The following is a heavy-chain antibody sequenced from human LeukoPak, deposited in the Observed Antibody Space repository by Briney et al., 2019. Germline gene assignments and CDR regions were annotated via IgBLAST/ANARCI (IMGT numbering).Heavy chain of an antibody. J-gene: IGHJ4*02. D-gene: IGHD4-17*01. CDR2: ISSNSSYI. V-gene: IGHV3-21*01. CDR1: GFTFSSYA. CDR3: ARDLNPTVTPYDY. Sequence: PGGSLRLSCAASGFTFSSYAMSWVRQAPGKGLEWVSSISSNSSYIYYADSVKGRFTISRDNAKNSLYLQMNSLRAEDTAVYYCARDLNPTVTPYDYWGQGTLVTVSS.